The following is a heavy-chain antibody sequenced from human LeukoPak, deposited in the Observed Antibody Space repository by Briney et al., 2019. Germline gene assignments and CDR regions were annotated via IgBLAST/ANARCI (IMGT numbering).Heavy chain of an antibody. CDR3: ARDPYSSGWYEGDAFDI. V-gene: IGHV4-34*01. D-gene: IGHD6-19*01. J-gene: IGHJ3*02. CDR1: GGSFSGYY. Sequence: SETLSLTCAVYGGSFSGYYWYWIRQPPGKGLEWIGEINHSGSTKNNPSLKSRVTISVDTSKNQFSLKLSSVTAADTAVYYCARDPYSSGWYEGDAFDIWGQGTMVTVSS. CDR2: INHSGST.